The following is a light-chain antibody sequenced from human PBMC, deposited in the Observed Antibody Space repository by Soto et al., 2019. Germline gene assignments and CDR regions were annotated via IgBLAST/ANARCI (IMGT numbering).Light chain of an antibody. CDR3: SSYTSSSTLVV. V-gene: IGLV2-14*01. J-gene: IGLJ2*01. CDR1: SSDVGGYNY. Sequence: QSVLTQPASVSGFPGQSITISCTGTSSDVGGYNYVSWYQQHPGKAPKLMIYDVSNRPSGVSNRFSDSKSGNTASLTISGLQAEDEADYYCSSYTSSSTLVVFGGGTKLTVL. CDR2: DVS.